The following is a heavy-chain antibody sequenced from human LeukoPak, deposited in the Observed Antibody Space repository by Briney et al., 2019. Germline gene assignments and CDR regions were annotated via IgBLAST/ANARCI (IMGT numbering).Heavy chain of an antibody. CDR2: IYYSGST. V-gene: IGHV4-31*03. CDR3: ARMMEGDFWSGYYLSSRYFDY. D-gene: IGHD3-3*01. Sequence: SETLSLTCTVSGGSISSGGYYWSWIRQHPGKGLEWIGYIYYSGSTYYNPSLKSRVTISVDTSKSQFSLKLSSVTAADTAVYYCARMMEGDFWSGYYLSSRYFDYWGQGTLVTVSS. CDR1: GGSISSGGYY. J-gene: IGHJ4*02.